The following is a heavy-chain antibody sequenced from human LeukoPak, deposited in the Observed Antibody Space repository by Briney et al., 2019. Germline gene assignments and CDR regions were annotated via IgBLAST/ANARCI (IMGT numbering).Heavy chain of an antibody. CDR1: GFTVSSNY. V-gene: IGHV3-66*01. CDR2: IYSGGST. J-gene: IGHJ4*02. CDR3: ARDEIVANGYYFDY. D-gene: IGHD5-12*01. Sequence: PGGSLRLSCAASGFTVSSNYMSWVRQAPGKGLEWVSVIYSGGSTYYADSVKGRFTISRDNSKNTLYLQMNSLRAEDTAVYYCARDEIVANGYYFDYWGQGTLVTVSS.